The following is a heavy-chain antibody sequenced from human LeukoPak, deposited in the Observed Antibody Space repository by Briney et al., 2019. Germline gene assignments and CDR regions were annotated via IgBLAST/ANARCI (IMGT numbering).Heavy chain of an antibody. CDR2: IYYSGST. V-gene: IGHV4-39*01. CDR1: GGSISSDSYY. D-gene: IGHD1-1*01. CDR3: ARRTGGASFDY. J-gene: IGHJ4*02. Sequence: SETLSLTCTVSGGSISSDSYYWAWIRQPPGKGLEWIASIYYSGSTYYNPSLKSRVTISVDTSRNQFSLKLSSVTAADTAVYYCARRTGGASFDYWGQGTLVTVSS.